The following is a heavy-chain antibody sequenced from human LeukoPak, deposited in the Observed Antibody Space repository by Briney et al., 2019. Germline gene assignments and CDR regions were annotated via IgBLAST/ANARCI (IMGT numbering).Heavy chain of an antibody. CDR1: GGTFSSYA. CDR3: ARAGYSSGWYGGFDY. D-gene: IGHD6-19*01. Sequence: SVKVSCKASGGTFSSYAISWVRQAPGQGLEWMGRIIPIFGIANYAQKFQGRVTITADKSTSTAYMELSSLRSEDTAVYYCARAGYSSGWYGGFDYWGQGTLVTVSS. J-gene: IGHJ4*02. CDR2: IIPIFGIA. V-gene: IGHV1-69*04.